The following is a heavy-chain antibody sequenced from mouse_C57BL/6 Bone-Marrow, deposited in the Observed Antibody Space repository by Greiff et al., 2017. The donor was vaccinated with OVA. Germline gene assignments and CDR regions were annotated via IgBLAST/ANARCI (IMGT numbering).Heavy chain of an antibody. V-gene: IGHV7-1*01. CDR1: GFTFSDFY. D-gene: IGHD2-4*01. CDR3: ARDADYDYDEGYAMDY. Sequence: EVKLMESGGGLVQSGRSLRLSCATSGFTFSDFYMEWVRQAPGKGLEWIAASRNKANDYTTEYSASVKGRFIVSRVTSQSILYLQMNALRAEDTAIYYCARDADYDYDEGYAMDYWGQGTSVTVSS. J-gene: IGHJ4*01. CDR2: SRNKANDYTT.